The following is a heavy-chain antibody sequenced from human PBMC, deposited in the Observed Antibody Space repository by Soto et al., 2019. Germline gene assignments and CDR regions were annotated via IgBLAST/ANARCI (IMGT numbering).Heavy chain of an antibody. V-gene: IGHV5-51*01. CDR3: ATGGYCSSTSCYNFFDY. D-gene: IGHD2-2*02. CDR1: GYSFTTYW. CDR2: IYPGDSDT. J-gene: IGHJ4*02. Sequence: SCKGSGYSFTTYWIGWVRQMPGKGLEWMGIIYPGDSDTRYSPSFQGQVTISADKSISTAYLQWSSLKASDTAMYYCATGGYCSSTSCYNFFDYWGQGTL.